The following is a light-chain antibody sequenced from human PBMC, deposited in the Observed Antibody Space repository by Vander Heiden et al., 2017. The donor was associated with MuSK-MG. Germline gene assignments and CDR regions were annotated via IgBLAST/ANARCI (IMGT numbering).Light chain of an antibody. V-gene: IGKV3-15*01. CDR3: QQYNNWPPLT. J-gene: IGKJ4*01. CDR2: GAS. Sequence: EIVMTQSQATLSVSPGERATLSCRASQSVSSNLAWYQQKPGQAPRLLIYGASTRATGIPARFSGSGSGTEFTLTISSLQSEDFAVYYCQQYNNWPPLTFGGGTKVEIK. CDR1: QSVSSN.